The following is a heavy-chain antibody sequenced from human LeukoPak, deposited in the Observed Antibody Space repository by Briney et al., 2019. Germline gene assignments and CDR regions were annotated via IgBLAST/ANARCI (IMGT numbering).Heavy chain of an antibody. CDR2: IYHSGST. D-gene: IGHD2-2*01. CDR3: ARARKEYCSSTSCYGTFDY. CDR1: GYSISSGYY. J-gene: IGHJ4*02. Sequence: PSETLSPTCTVSGYSISSGYYWGWIRPPPGKGLEWIGSIYHSGSTYYNPSLKSRVTISVDTSKNQFSLKLSSVTAADTAVYYCARARKEYCSSTSCYGTFDYWGQGTLVTVSS. V-gene: IGHV4-38-2*02.